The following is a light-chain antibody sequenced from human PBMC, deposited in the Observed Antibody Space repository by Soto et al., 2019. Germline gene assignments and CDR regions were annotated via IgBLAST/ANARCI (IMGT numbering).Light chain of an antibody. Sequence: EIVLTQSAATLSLSPGERATLSCRASQSVSSYLAWYQKKPGQAPRLLXYEASNRATGIPARFSGSGSGTDFTLTISSLEPEYFAVYYCQQSYSPPPVTFGQGTRLDIK. CDR2: EAS. CDR1: QSVSSY. V-gene: IGKV3-11*01. CDR3: QQSYSPPPVT. J-gene: IGKJ5*01.